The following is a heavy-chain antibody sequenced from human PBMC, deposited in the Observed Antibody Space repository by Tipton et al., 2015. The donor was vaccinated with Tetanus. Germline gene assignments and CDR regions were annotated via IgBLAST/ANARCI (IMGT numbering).Heavy chain of an antibody. CDR3: ARGIEEVGATKYSDY. CDR1: GGSISSYY. Sequence: TLSLTCTVSGGSISSYYWSWIRQPAGKGPEWIGQIHSSGGTNYIPSVKSRVTISLDTAKNQFSLRLTSGTAADTAVYYCARGIEEVGATKYSDYWGQGTLVAVSS. CDR2: IHSSGGT. V-gene: IGHV4-4*07. D-gene: IGHD1-26*01. J-gene: IGHJ4*02.